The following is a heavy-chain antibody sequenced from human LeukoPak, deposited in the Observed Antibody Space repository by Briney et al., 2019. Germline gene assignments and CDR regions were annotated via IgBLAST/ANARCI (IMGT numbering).Heavy chain of an antibody. Sequence: GGSLRLSCAASGFMFSDYWMAWVRQAPGKGLEWLANINEDGSDKNYVASEKGRFTISRDNAKKSLYLQMNSLRAEDTAVYYCASYRRGLPRERLYDYWGQGTLVTVSS. CDR1: GFMFSDYW. D-gene: IGHD1-26*01. CDR2: INEDGSDK. CDR3: ASYRRGLPRERLYDY. J-gene: IGHJ4*02. V-gene: IGHV3-7*01.